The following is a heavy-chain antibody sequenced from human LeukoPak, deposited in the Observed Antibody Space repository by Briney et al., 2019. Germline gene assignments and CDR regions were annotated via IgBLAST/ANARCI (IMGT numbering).Heavy chain of an antibody. CDR1: GFTFSSYA. V-gene: IGHV3-30*04. D-gene: IGHD3-16*02. CDR2: ISYDGSNK. J-gene: IGHJ3*02. CDR3: ARDRVMITFGGVIDNDAFDI. Sequence: GRSLRLSCAASGFTFSSYAMHWVRQDRGKEQAWAAFISYDGSNKYYADSVKGRFTISRDNSKNTLYLQMNSLRAEDTAVYYCARDRVMITFGGVIDNDAFDIWGQGTMVTVSS.